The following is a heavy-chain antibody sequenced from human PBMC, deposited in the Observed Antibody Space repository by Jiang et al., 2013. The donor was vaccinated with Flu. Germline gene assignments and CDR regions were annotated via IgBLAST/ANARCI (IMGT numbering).Heavy chain of an antibody. D-gene: IGHD5-24*01. CDR1: GFSLNTTGMR. CDR3: ARVRGYKYGGMDV. V-gene: IGHV2-70*04. J-gene: IGHJ6*02. Sequence: KPTQTLTLTCTFSGFSLNTTGMRMNWIRQPPGKALEWLARIDWDDDKFYTTSLKPRLTVSKDTSKNQVVLTMTNMAPVDTATYYCARVRGYKYGGMDVWGQGTTVTVSS. CDR2: IDWDDDK.